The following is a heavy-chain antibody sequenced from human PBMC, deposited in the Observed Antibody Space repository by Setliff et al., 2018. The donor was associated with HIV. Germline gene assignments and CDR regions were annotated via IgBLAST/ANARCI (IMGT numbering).Heavy chain of an antibody. CDR1: GYSLSTYA. CDR2: IDSNNGNR. V-gene: IGHV1-18*01. CDR3: VRLTADRTNYYYYMDV. J-gene: IGHJ6*03. Sequence: ASVEVSCKASGYSLSTYAISWVRQALGQGLEWMGWIDSNNGNRNFAQKFRGRVTMTTDISTNTAYMEVRSLSFDDTAVYYCVRLTADRTNYYYYMDVWGKGTTVTVSS. D-gene: IGHD2-8*01.